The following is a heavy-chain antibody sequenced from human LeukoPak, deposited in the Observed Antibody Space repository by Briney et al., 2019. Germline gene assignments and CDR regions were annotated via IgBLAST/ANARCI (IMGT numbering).Heavy chain of an antibody. V-gene: IGHV3-21*01. CDR1: GFTFSTYS. J-gene: IGHJ4*02. Sequence: GGSLRLSCAASGFTFSTYSMTWVRQAPGKGLEWVSSISSGSSYIYYADSVEGRFSISRDNAKNSLYLQMNSLRAEDTAVYYCARDYAGLTAYWDQGTLVTVSS. CDR2: ISSGSSYI. D-gene: IGHD3-16*01. CDR3: ARDYAGLTAY.